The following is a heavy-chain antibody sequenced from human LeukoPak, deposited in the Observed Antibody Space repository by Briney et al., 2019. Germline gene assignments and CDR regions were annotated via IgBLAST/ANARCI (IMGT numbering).Heavy chain of an antibody. J-gene: IGHJ4*02. D-gene: IGHD5-18*01. CDR3: AMNVDTAMAFDY. V-gene: IGHV1-46*01. Sequence: ASVKVSCKASGYTFTSYSMHWVRQAPGQGLEWMGIINPSGGSTSYAQKFQGRVTMTRDTSTSTVYMELSSLRSEDTAVYYCAMNVDTAMAFDYWGQGTLVTVSS. CDR2: INPSGGST. CDR1: GYTFTSYS.